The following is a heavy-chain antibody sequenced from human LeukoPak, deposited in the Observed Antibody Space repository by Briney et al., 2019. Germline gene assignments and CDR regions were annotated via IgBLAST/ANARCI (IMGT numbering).Heavy chain of an antibody. D-gene: IGHD5-24*01. CDR1: GYSFTNYW. Sequence: GESLKISCKGSGYSFTNYWIGWVRQMPGKGLEWMGIIFPGGSDTRYSPSFQGQVTISADKSISTAYVQWSSLRASDSAMYYCASLEMATDYWGQGTLVTVSS. CDR2: IFPGGSDT. CDR3: ASLEMATDY. J-gene: IGHJ4*02. V-gene: IGHV5-51*01.